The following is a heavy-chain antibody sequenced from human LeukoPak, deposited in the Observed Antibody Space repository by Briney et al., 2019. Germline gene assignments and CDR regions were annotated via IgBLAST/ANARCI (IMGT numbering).Heavy chain of an antibody. D-gene: IGHD4-11*01. V-gene: IGHV3-48*01. CDR1: GFTFSSYS. J-gene: IGHJ4*02. CDR3: ARGRDDYSNYYDY. Sequence: PGGSLRLSCAASGFTFSSYSMNWVRQAPGKGLEWVSYISSSSSTIYYADSVKGRFTISRDNAKNSLYLQMNSLRAEDTAVYYCARGRDDYSNYYDYWGQGTLVTVSS. CDR2: ISSSSSTI.